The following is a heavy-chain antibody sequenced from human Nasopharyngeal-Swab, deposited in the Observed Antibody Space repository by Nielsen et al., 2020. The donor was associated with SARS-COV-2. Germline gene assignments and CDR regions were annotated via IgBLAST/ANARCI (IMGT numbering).Heavy chain of an antibody. Sequence: SLRLSCEASGFTFSSYAMHWVRQAPGKGLEWVAVISYDGSNKYYADSVKGRFTISRDNSKNTLYLQMNSLRAEDTAVYYCAREADEGLAYFDYWGQGTLVTVSS. CDR2: ISYDGSNK. CDR1: GFTFSSYA. CDR3: AREADEGLAYFDY. J-gene: IGHJ4*02. V-gene: IGHV3-30-3*01. D-gene: IGHD3-16*01.